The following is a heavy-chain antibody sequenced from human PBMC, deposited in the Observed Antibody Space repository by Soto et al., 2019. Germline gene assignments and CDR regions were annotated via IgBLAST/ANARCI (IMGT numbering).Heavy chain of an antibody. V-gene: IGHV3-21*01. CDR3: ARYNNDYTLFDY. D-gene: IGHD4-4*01. CDR1: GFTFSSYS. J-gene: IGHJ4*02. CDR2: ISSSSSYI. Sequence: EVQLVESGGGLVKPGGSLRLSCAASGFTFSSYSMNWVRQAPGKGLEWVSSISSSSSYIYYADSVKGRFTISRDNAKNSLYLQMNSLRAEDTAVYYCARYNNDYTLFDYWGQGTLVTVSS.